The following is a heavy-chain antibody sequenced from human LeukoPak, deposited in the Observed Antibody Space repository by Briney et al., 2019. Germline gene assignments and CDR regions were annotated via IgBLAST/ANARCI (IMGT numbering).Heavy chain of an antibody. J-gene: IGHJ4*02. D-gene: IGHD2-15*01. CDR2: IIPTLGIA. CDR3: AREAFTSRYCSGGSCYSHFDY. Sequence: SVRVSCKASGGTFSSYAISWVRQAPGQGLEWMGRIIPTLGIANYAQKFQGRVTITADKSTSTAYMELSSLRSEDTAVYYCAREAFTSRYCSGGSCYSHFDYWGQGALVTVSS. V-gene: IGHV1-69*04. CDR1: GGTFSSYA.